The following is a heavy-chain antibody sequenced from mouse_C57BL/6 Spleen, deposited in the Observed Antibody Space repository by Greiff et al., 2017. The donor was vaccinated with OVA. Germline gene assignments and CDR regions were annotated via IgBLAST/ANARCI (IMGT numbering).Heavy chain of an antibody. V-gene: IGHV2-2*01. J-gene: IGHJ2*01. CDR1: GFSLTSYG. CDR3: ARGEGYYFDY. Sequence: QVQLKESGPGLVQPSQSLSITCTVSGFSLTSYGVHWVRQSPGKGLEWLGVIWRGGSTDYNAAFISRLSISKDNSKSQVFCKMNSLQADDTAIYYCARGEGYYFDYWGQGTTLTVSS. CDR2: IWRGGST.